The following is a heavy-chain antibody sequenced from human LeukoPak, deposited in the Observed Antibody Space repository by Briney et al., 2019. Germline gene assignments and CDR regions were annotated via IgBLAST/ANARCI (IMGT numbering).Heavy chain of an antibody. J-gene: IGHJ3*02. CDR2: IYPGDSDT. Sequence: GESLKISCKGSGYSFTSYWIGWVRQMPGKGLEWMGIIYPGDSDTRYSPSFQGQVTISADKSISTAYLQWSSLKASDTAMYYCAKRVMGAATPNAFDIWGQGTMVTVSS. CDR3: AKRVMGAATPNAFDI. D-gene: IGHD2-15*01. V-gene: IGHV5-51*01. CDR1: GYSFTSYW.